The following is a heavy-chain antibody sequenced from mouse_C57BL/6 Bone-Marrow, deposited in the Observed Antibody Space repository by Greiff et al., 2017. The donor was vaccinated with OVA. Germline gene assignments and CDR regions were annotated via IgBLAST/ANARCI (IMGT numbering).Heavy chain of an antibody. CDR2: ISNLAYSI. V-gene: IGHV5-15*01. J-gene: IGHJ1*03. Sequence: EVQLVESGGGLVQPGGSLKLSCAASGFTFSDYGMAWVRQAPRKGPEWVAFISNLAYSIYYADTVTGRFTISRENAKNTLYREMSRLRSEDTAMYYCARRRGYLDVWGTGTTVTVSS. CDR3: ARRRGYLDV. CDR1: GFTFSDYG.